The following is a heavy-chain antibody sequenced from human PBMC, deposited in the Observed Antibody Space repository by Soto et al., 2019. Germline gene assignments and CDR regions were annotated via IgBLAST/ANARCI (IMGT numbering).Heavy chain of an antibody. V-gene: IGHV5-51*01. CDR1: GYSFTDYW. D-gene: IGHD2-21*01. CDR3: ARRRDYAFDV. CDR2: IHPGDSDT. Sequence: EVQVVQSGTEVKRPGDSLNISCRVSGYSFTDYWIGWVRQLPGGGLEWVGIIHPGDSDTRYNPSFQGRATMSVEMSFPTAYLHWRGLQPSDTAIYYCARRRDYAFDVWGQGTMVAVSS. J-gene: IGHJ3*01.